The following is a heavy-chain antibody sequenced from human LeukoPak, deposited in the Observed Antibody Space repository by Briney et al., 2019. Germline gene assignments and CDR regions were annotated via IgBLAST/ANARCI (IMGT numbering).Heavy chain of an antibody. CDR3: ARDRGIAAAGDY. Sequence: ASVKVSCKASGYTFTGYYMHWVRQAPGQGLEWMGWINPNSGGTNYAQKFQGRVTMTRDTSISTAYMELSKLRSDDTAVYYCARDRGIAAAGDYWGQGTLATVSS. J-gene: IGHJ4*02. CDR1: GYTFTGYY. CDR2: INPNSGGT. D-gene: IGHD6-13*01. V-gene: IGHV1-2*02.